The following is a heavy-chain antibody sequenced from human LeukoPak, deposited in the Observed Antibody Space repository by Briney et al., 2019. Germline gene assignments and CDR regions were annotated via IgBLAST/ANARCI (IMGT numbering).Heavy chain of an antibody. CDR3: ARGHPGLPSARRLFDLNLRAFDY. CDR2: INHSGST. D-gene: IGHD2-15*01. J-gene: IGHJ4*02. CDR1: GGSISSYY. V-gene: IGHV4-34*01. Sequence: KPSETLSLTCTVSGGSISSYYWSWIRQPPGKGLEWIGEINHSGSTNYNPSLKSRVTISVDTSKNQFSLKLSSVTAADTAVYYCARGHPGLPSARRLFDLNLRAFDYWGQGTLVAVSS.